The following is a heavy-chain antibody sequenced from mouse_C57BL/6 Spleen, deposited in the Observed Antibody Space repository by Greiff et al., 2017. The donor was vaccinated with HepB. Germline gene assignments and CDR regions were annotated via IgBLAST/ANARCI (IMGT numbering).Heavy chain of an antibody. CDR3: ARDGYYDAMDY. D-gene: IGHD2-3*01. CDR1: GYTFTSYW. CDR2: IYPSDSET. V-gene: IGHV1-61*01. Sequence: QVQLQQPGAELVRPGSSVKLSSKASGYTFTSYWMDWVKQRPGQGLEWIGNIYPSDSETHYNQKFKDKATLTVDKSSSTAYMQLSSLTSEDSAVYYCARDGYYDAMDYWGQGTSVTVSS. J-gene: IGHJ4*01.